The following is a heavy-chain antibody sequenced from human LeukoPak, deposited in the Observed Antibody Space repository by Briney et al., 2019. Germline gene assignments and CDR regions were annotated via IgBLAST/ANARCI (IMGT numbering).Heavy chain of an antibody. J-gene: IGHJ4*02. CDR3: ARGNHIEQLVQGPSCFDY. CDR2: ISSSGSTI. Sequence: GGSLRLSCAASGFTFSDYYMSWIRQAPGKGLEWVSYISSSGSTIYYADSVKGRFTISRDNAKNSLYLQMNSLRAEDTAVYYCARGNHIEQLVQGPSCFDYWGQGTLVTVSS. CDR1: GFTFSDYY. D-gene: IGHD6-6*01. V-gene: IGHV3-11*04.